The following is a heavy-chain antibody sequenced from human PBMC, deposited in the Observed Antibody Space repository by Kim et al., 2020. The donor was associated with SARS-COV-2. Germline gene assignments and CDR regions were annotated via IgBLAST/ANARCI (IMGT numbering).Heavy chain of an antibody. J-gene: IGHJ4*02. D-gene: IGHD3-9*01. CDR3: ARGLRYSGECDY. Sequence: GDADTGKGRCTISRDNAKNSLYRQMNSLRAEDTALYHCARGLRYSGECDYWGQGTLVTVSS. V-gene: IGHV3-20*01.